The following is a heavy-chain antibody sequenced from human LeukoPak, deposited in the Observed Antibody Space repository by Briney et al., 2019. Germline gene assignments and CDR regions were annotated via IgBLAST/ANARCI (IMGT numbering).Heavy chain of an antibody. V-gene: IGHV4-59*01. CDR1: GASISNYY. CDR2: IYYSGST. Sequence: SETLSLTCTVSGASISNYYWSWIRQPPGKGLEWIGYIYYSGSTNYNPSLKSRVTISVDTSKNQFSLKLSSVTAADTAVYYCARDQIYDSSGYTNWFDPWGQGTLVTVSS. D-gene: IGHD3-22*01. CDR3: ARDQIYDSSGYTNWFDP. J-gene: IGHJ5*02.